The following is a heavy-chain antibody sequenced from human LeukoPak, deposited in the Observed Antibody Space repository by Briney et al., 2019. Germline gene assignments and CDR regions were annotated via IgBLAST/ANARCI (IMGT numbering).Heavy chain of an antibody. Sequence: GGSLRLSCAASGFTFGTYNMKWVRQAPGKGLEWVSYISSSSTTTYYADSVKGRFTISRDNSKNTLYLQMNSLRAEDTAVYYCAKDPNYYGSGTYSPFDPWGQGTLVTVSS. CDR1: GFTFGTYN. CDR2: ISSSSTTT. J-gene: IGHJ5*02. V-gene: IGHV3-48*01. CDR3: AKDPNYYGSGTYSPFDP. D-gene: IGHD3-10*01.